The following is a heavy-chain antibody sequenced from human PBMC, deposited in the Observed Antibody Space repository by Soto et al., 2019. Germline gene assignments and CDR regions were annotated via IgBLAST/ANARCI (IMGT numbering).Heavy chain of an antibody. CDR2: ISYDGSNK. CDR3: AKDLDGYNSH. J-gene: IGHJ4*02. V-gene: IGHV3-30*18. D-gene: IGHD5-12*01. Sequence: GGSLRLSCAASGFTFSSYGMHWVRQAPGKGLEWVAVISYDGSNKYYADSVKGRFTISRDNSKNTLYLQMNSLRAEDTAVYYCAKDLDGYNSHWGQGTLVTAPQ. CDR1: GFTFSSYG.